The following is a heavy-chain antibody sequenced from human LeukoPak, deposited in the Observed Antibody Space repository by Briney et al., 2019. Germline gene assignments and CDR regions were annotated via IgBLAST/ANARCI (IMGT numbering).Heavy chain of an antibody. Sequence: GGSLRLSCAASGFTFSNYWMHWVRQAPGKWLVWVSRINSDGSSRSHADSVKGRFTIPRDNAKKTLYLQMTSLRTEDTAVYYCASASSHRIAAGGDYWGQGTLVTVSS. CDR3: ASASSHRIAAGGDY. CDR2: INSDGSSR. J-gene: IGHJ4*02. V-gene: IGHV3-74*01. D-gene: IGHD6-13*01. CDR1: GFTFSNYW.